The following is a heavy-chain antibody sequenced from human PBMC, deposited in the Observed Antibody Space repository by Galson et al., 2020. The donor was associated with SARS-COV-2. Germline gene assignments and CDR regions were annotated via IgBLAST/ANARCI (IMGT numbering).Heavy chain of an antibody. J-gene: IGHJ5*02. Sequence: GESLKISCKGSGYSFTSYWIGWVRQMPGKGLEWMGIIYPGDSDTRYSPSFQGQVTISADKSISTAYLQWSSLKASDTAMYYCARHPIYGSGSYYWFDPWGQGTLVTVSS. CDR2: IYPGDSDT. V-gene: IGHV5-51*01. D-gene: IGHD3-10*01. CDR3: ARHPIYGSGSYYWFDP. CDR1: GYSFTSYW.